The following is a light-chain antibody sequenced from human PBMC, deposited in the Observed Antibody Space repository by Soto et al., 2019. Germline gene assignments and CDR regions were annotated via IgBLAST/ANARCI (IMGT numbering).Light chain of an antibody. CDR3: QPYESSHRT. CDR2: HTS. J-gene: IGKJ1*01. V-gene: IGKV3-11*01. Sequence: ESVLTQSPATLSLSAGESAVFSGRASQSVSRSLAWYQQRPGQDPRLLVYHTSNRATGIPDRFSASGSGTDFTLKLRRLETEELAVYYCQPYESSHRTVGPGTQVEIK. CDR1: QSVSRS.